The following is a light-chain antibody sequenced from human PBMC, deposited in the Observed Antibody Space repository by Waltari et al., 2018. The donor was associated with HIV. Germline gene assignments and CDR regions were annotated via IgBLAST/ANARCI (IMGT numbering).Light chain of an antibody. CDR3: NSYTSSDSFV. V-gene: IGLV2-18*02. CDR2: EVS. Sequence: QPALTQPPSVSGPPGQSVTISCTGTSSDVGSYNRVSWYQQFPGTPPKLMIYEVSNRPSGVPDRFSGSKSGNTASLTISGLQAEDEADYYCNSYTSSDSFVFGTGTKVNVL. CDR1: SSDVGSYNR. J-gene: IGLJ1*01.